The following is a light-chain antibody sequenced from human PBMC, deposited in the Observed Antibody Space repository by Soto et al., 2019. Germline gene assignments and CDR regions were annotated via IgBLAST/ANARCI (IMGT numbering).Light chain of an antibody. Sequence: SYELTQSPSVSVAPGQTARIGCGGDNIGSKSVHWYQQRPGQAPVLVVYADSDRPSGIPERFSGSNPGNTATLTISRVEAGDEAGYYCQVWDYDTDHFVFGPGTKVTVL. CDR3: QVWDYDTDHFV. CDR2: ADS. J-gene: IGLJ1*01. V-gene: IGLV3-21*02. CDR1: NIGSKS.